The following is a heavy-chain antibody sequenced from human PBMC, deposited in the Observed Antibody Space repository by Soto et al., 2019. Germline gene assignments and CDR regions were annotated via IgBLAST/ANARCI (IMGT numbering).Heavy chain of an antibody. Sequence: PGGSLRLSCAASGFTFGDYAMQWVRQAPGKGLEWVSAISWNSGSIDYADCVKGRFTISRDNAKNSLYLQMNSLRAEDTALYYCAKSHTTSGWYVTTDYWGQGTRVTVSS. CDR2: ISWNSGSI. J-gene: IGHJ4*02. CDR1: GFTFGDYA. D-gene: IGHD6-19*01. CDR3: AKSHTTSGWYVTTDY. V-gene: IGHV3-9*01.